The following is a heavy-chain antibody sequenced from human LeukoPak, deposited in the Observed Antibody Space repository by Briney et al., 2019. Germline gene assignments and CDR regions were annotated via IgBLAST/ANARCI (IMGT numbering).Heavy chain of an antibody. CDR1: GGSITNDY. CDR2: IYSSGIS. Sequence: PSETLSLTCTVSGGSITNDYWSWIRQPPGKGLEWIVCIYSSGISNYNPSLSSRVTVSVDTSKTQFSLKLSSVTAADTAVYYCARLHFDSRNYYYFDYWGQGTLVTVSS. D-gene: IGHD3-22*01. J-gene: IGHJ4*02. V-gene: IGHV4-59*12. CDR3: ARLHFDSRNYYYFDY.